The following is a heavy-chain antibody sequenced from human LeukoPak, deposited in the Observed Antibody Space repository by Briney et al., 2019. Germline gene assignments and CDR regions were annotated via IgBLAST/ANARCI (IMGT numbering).Heavy chain of an antibody. D-gene: IGHD3-16*02. CDR3: ARGRVMITFGGVIATLDY. CDR2: INHSGST. CDR1: GGSFSGYY. J-gene: IGHJ4*02. V-gene: IGHV4-34*01. Sequence: PSETLSLTCAVYGGSFSGYYWSWIRQPPGKGLEWIGEINHSGSTNYNPSLKSRVTISVDTSKNQLSLKLSSVTAADTAVYYCARGRVMITFGGVIATLDYWGQGTLVTVSS.